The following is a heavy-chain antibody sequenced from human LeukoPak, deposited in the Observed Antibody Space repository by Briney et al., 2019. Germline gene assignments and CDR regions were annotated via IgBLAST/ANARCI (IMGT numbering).Heavy chain of an antibody. J-gene: IGHJ3*02. CDR1: GFTFSSYA. CDR2: ITGSGGST. CDR3: ARVLDAFDI. V-gene: IGHV3-23*01. Sequence: GGSLRLSCAVSGFTFSSYAMSWVRQAPGKGLEWVSGITGSGGSTYYADSVKGRFTISRDNSKNTLYLQMNSLRAEDTAVYYCARVLDAFDIWGQGTMVTVSS.